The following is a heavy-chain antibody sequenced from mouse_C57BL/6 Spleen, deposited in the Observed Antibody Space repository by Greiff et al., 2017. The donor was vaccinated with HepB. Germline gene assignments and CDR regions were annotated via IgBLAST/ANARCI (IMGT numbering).Heavy chain of an antibody. CDR2: IYPGDGDT. CDR3: ARCYYGSSYAMDY. Sequence: VKLMESGPELVKPGASVKISCKASGYAFSSSWMNWVKQRPGKGLEWIGRIYPGDGDTNYNGKFKGKATLTADKSSSTAYLQLSSLTSEDSAVYFCARCYYGSSYAMDYWGQGTSVTVSS. J-gene: IGHJ4*01. D-gene: IGHD1-1*01. V-gene: IGHV1-82*01. CDR1: GYAFSSSW.